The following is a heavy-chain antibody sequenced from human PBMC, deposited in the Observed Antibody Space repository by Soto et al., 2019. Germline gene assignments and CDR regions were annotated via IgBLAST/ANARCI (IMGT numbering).Heavy chain of an antibody. CDR1: GDRVSSNSAA. D-gene: IGHD6-6*01. J-gene: IGHJ4*02. CDR3: ARDYYSSSSLNYFDS. CDR2: TYYRSKWYN. V-gene: IGHV6-1*01. Sequence: PSQTLSLTCAISGDRVSSNSAAWNWIRQSPSRGPEWLGRTYYRSKWYNDYAISVKSRITINPDTSKNQFSLQLNSVTPDDTAIYYCARDYYSSSSLNYFDSWGQGTLVTVSS.